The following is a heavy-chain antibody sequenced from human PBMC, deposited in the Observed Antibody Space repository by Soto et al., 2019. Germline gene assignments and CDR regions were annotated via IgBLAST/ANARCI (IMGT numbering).Heavy chain of an antibody. D-gene: IGHD3-3*01. CDR1: GFTFSDYY. Sequence: GGSLRLSCAASGFTFSDYYMSWIRQAPGKGLEWVSYISSSGSTIYYADSVKGRFTISRDNAKNSLYLQMNSLRAEDTAVYYCARSRQYYDFWSGYVYWGQGTLVTVSS. CDR3: ARSRQYYDFWSGYVY. J-gene: IGHJ4*02. CDR2: ISSSGSTI. V-gene: IGHV3-11*01.